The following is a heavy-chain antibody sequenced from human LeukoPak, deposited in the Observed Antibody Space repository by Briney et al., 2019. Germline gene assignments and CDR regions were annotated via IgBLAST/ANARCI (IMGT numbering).Heavy chain of an antibody. V-gene: IGHV3-53*01. D-gene: IGHD3-22*01. CDR3: ARDSSGHRDAFDI. CDR2: IYSGVST. Sequence: QSRGSLRLSSAASVFTLSIYTMNCVCEAPRKRLWCVSVIYSGVSTYYADSVKGRFTISRDNSKNTLYLQMNRLIDEDTAVYYCARDSSGHRDAFDIRDQGKMVIVSA. CDR1: VFTLSIYT. J-gene: IGHJ3*02.